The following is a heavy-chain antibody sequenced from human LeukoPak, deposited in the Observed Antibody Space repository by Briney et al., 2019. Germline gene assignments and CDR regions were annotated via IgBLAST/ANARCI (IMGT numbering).Heavy chain of an antibody. Sequence: PGGPLRLSCAASGFTVSDNYMTWVRQAPGKGLEWVLSIYITGATHYAESVKGRFTISRDNSKNTLFLQMNSLRAEDMAVYYCARIEWERLGRAFDIWGQGTMVTVSS. CDR2: IYITGAT. CDR3: ARIEWERLGRAFDI. V-gene: IGHV3-53*01. D-gene: IGHD1-26*01. J-gene: IGHJ3*02. CDR1: GFTVSDNY.